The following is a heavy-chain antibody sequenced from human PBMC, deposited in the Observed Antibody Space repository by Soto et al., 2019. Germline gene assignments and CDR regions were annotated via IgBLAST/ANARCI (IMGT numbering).Heavy chain of an antibody. CDR1: GFTFGNYT. D-gene: IGHD4-17*01. CDR2: IGGRGVST. J-gene: IGHJ4*02. V-gene: IGHV3-23*01. Sequence: EVQLLESGGGLVQPGGSLRLSCAASGFTFGNYTMSWVRQAQGKGLEWVSDIGGRGVSTYYADSVKGRFTISRDNSKNTLYLQMNSLRAEDTALYYCAKNLAYGDRLFDSWGQGTLVTVSS. CDR3: AKNLAYGDRLFDS.